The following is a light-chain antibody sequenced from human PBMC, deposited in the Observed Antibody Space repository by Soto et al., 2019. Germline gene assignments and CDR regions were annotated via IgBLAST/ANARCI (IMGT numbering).Light chain of an antibody. Sequence: QSVLTQPPSASGTPGQRVTISCSGSRCNIGSNYVYCYQQLPGTAPTLLIYRNDQRPSGVPDRFSDSKSGTSASLAISGLRSDDEADYYCAAWDDTLSGVVFGGGTKLTVL. CDR2: RND. V-gene: IGLV1-47*01. CDR1: RCNIGSNY. CDR3: AAWDDTLSGVV. J-gene: IGLJ3*02.